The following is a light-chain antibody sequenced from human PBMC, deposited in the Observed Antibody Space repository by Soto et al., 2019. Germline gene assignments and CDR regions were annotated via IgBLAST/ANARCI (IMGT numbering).Light chain of an antibody. CDR1: SSDVGGYNF. CDR2: EVS. CDR3: SSRATNAGGDNWV. V-gene: IGLV2-8*01. Sequence: QSALTQPPPASGSPGQSVTISCTGTSSDVGGYNFVSWYQQHPGKSPKLMIYEVSKRPSGVPDRFSGSKSGNTASLTVSGLQAEDEADYYCSSRATNAGGDNWVFGGGTKLTVL. J-gene: IGLJ3*02.